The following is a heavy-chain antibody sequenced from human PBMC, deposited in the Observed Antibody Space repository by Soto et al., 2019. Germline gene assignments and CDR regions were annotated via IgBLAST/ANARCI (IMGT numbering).Heavy chain of an antibody. CDR2: IYYSGST. D-gene: IGHD5-12*01. Sequence: SETLSLTCTVSGGSISSYYWSWIRQPPGKGLEWIGYIYYSGSTNYNPSLKSRVTISVDTSKNQFSLKLSSVTAADTAVYYCARDGGGGYDSPPYYYYYYGMDVWGQGTTVTVSS. CDR1: GGSISSYY. J-gene: IGHJ6*02. V-gene: IGHV4-59*01. CDR3: ARDGGGGYDSPPYYYYYYGMDV.